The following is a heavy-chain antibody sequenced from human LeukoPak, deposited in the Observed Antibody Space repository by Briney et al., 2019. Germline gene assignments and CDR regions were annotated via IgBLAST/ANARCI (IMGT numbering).Heavy chain of an antibody. Sequence: PSETLSLTCAVYGGSFSGYYWSWIRQPPGKGLEWIGEINHSGSTNYNPSLKSRVTISVDTSKNQFSLKLSSVTAADTAVYYCARQRASYGSGIMDVWGQGTTVTVSS. CDR2: INHSGST. CDR3: ARQRASYGSGIMDV. V-gene: IGHV4-34*01. D-gene: IGHD3-10*01. CDR1: GGSFSGYY. J-gene: IGHJ6*02.